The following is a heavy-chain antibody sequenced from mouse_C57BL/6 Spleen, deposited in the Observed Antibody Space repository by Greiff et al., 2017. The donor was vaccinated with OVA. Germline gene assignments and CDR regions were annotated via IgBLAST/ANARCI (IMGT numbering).Heavy chain of an antibody. V-gene: IGHV10-3*01. CDR1: GFTFNTYA. Sequence: EVQLVESGGGLVQPKGSLKLSCAASGFTFNTYAMHWVRQAPGKGLEWVARIRSKSSNYATYYADSVKDRFTISRDDSQSMLYLQMNNLKTEDTAMYYCVRGSAGTDYYAMDYWGQGTSVTVSS. J-gene: IGHJ4*01. D-gene: IGHD4-1*01. CDR2: IRSKSSNYAT. CDR3: VRGSAGTDYYAMDY.